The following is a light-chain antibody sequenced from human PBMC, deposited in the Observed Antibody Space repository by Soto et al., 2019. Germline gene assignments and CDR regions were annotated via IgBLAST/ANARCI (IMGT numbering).Light chain of an antibody. V-gene: IGKV3-15*01. J-gene: IGKJ4*01. CDR2: GAY. Sequence: EVVMSQSPPTLSVSPGERATLSCRASQSVSLNLAWYQQKRGQVPRLLIYGAYTRATGIPARFSGSGSGTEFTLTISSLQSEDFAVYYCHQYNNWPLTFGGGTKVDIK. CDR1: QSVSLN. CDR3: HQYNNWPLT.